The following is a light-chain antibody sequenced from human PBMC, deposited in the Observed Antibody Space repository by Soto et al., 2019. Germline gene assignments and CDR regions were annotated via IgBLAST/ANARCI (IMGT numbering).Light chain of an antibody. J-gene: IGKJ5*01. Sequence: EIVLTQSPATLSLWPGETATLSCRASQSVSSYLSWYQQKPVQAPRLLIYDSSVRAPGIPARFSGRGSGTDSTLSISSLEPEVFALYYCQQRSSWITFGQGTRLEIE. CDR2: DSS. V-gene: IGKV3-11*01. CDR3: QQRSSWIT. CDR1: QSVSSY.